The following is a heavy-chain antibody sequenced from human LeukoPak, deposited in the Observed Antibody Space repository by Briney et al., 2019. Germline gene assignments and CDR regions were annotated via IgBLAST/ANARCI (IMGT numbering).Heavy chain of an antibody. CDR1: GFNFGDYG. J-gene: IGHJ4*02. CDR3: AKGGIGSTGLDY. Sequence: GGSLRLSCAASGFNFGDYGMTWVRQAPGRGLEWVSSLSTGGGSTYYADSVKGRFTISRDNSKNTLYLQMSSLRAEDTAIYYCAKGGIGSTGLDYWGQGTLVTVSS. D-gene: IGHD1-1*01. V-gene: IGHV3-23*01. CDR2: LSTGGGST.